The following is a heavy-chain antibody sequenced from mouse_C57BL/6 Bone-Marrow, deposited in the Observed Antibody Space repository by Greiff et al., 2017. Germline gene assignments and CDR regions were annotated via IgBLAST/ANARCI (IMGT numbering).Heavy chain of an antibody. CDR1: GYTFTSYG. CDR3: SRSSYYGSSRYYAMDY. D-gene: IGHD1-1*01. CDR2: IYPRSGNT. V-gene: IGHV1-81*01. Sequence: LVESGAELARPGASVKLSCKASGYTFTSYGISWVKQRTGQGLEWIGEIYPRSGNTYYNEKFKGKATLTADKSSSTAYMELRSLTSEDSAVYFCSRSSYYGSSRYYAMDYWGQGTSVTVSS. J-gene: IGHJ4*01.